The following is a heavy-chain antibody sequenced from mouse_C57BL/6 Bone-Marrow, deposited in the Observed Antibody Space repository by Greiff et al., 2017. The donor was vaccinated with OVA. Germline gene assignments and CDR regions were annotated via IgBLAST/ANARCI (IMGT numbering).Heavy chain of an antibody. Sequence: QVQLQQSGAELVRPGASVTLSCKASGYTFTDYEMHWVKQTPVHGLEWIGAIDPETGGTAYNQKFKGKAILTADKSSSTAYMELRSLTSEDSAVYYCTRGDSNYYAMDSWGQGAPVT. V-gene: IGHV1-15*01. J-gene: IGHJ4*01. CDR2: IDPETGGT. D-gene: IGHD2-5*01. CDR3: TRGDSNYYAMDS. CDR1: GYTFTDYE.